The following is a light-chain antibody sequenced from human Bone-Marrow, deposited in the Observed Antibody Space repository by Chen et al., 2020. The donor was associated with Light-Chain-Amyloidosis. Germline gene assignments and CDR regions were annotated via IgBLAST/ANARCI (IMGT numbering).Light chain of an antibody. J-gene: IGLJ2*01. V-gene: IGLV3-25*03. CDR1: DLPTKY. CDR2: RDT. CDR3: QSADSSGTYEVI. Sequence: SYELTQPPSVSVSPGQTVTITCSGDDLPTKYAYWYQQKPGQAPVLVIHRDTERPSGISERFSGSSSGTTATLTISGVQAEDEADYHCQSADSSGTYEVIFGGGTKLTVL.